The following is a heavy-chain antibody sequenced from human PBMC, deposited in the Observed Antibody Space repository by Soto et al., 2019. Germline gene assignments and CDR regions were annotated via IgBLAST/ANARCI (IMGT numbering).Heavy chain of an antibody. CDR3: ARDHSSGCTPGP. CDR1: GFTFSSYE. D-gene: IGHD6-19*01. J-gene: IGHJ5*02. V-gene: IGHV3-48*03. CDR2: ISSSGSTI. Sequence: GGSLRLSCAASGFTFSSYEMNWVRQAPGKGLKCVSYISSSGSTIYYADSVKGRFTISRDNAKNSLYMQMNSLRAEDTAVYYCARDHSSGCTPGPWGQGTLVTVSS.